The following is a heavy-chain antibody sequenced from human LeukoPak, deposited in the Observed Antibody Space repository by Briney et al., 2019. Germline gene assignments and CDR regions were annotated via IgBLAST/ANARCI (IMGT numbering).Heavy chain of an antibody. CDR1: GFTFSNAW. D-gene: IGHD3-10*01. J-gene: IGHJ6*03. V-gene: IGHV3-15*01. CDR3: TTGCSMVQPIHDYYYYCMDV. CDR2: IKSKTDGGTT. Sequence: GGSLRLSCAASGFTFSNAWMSWVRQAPGKGLEWVARIKSKTDGGTTAYAAPVKGRFTISRDDSKNTLYLQMNSLKTVDTAVYYWTTGCSMVQPIHDYYYYCMDVWGKGTTVTVSS.